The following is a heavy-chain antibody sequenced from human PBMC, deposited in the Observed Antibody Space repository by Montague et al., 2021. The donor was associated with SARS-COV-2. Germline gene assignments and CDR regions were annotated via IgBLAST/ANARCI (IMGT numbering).Heavy chain of an antibody. CDR3: AKGYYYDTSGYLHPFDY. CDR1: GFTFRSYG. D-gene: IGHD3-22*01. CDR2: ITGSGGST. J-gene: IGHJ4*02. Sequence: FLRLSCAASGFTFRSYGMSWVRQAPGKGLEWVSGITGSGGSTYYADSVKGRFTISRDNSKNTLYLQMNSLRAEDTAVYYCAKGYYYDTSGYLHPFDYWGQGTLVTVSS. V-gene: IGHV3-23*01.